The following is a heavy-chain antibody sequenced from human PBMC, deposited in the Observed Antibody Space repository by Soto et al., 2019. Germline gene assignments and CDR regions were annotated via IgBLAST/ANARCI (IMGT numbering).Heavy chain of an antibody. CDR3: ARAGYSSGWPLGHDY. CDR1: GFTFSSYS. D-gene: IGHD6-19*01. CDR2: ISSSSSTI. Sequence: VQLVESGGGLVQPGGSLRLSCAASGFTFSSYSMNWVRQAPGKGLEWVSYISSSSSTIYYADSVKGRFTISRDNAKNSLYLQMNSLRDEDTAVYYCARAGYSSGWPLGHDYWGQGTLVTVSS. J-gene: IGHJ4*02. V-gene: IGHV3-48*02.